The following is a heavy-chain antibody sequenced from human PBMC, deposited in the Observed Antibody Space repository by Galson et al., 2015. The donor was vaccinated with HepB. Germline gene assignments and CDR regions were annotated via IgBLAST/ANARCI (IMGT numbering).Heavy chain of an antibody. Sequence: SVKVSCKASGYTFTGYYMHWVRQAPGQGLEWMGRINPNSGGTNYAQKFQGRVTMTRDTSISTAYMELSRLRSDDTAVYYCARDRGLSMTQGWFDPWGQGTLVTVSS. V-gene: IGHV1-2*06. D-gene: IGHD2/OR15-2a*01. CDR1: GYTFTGYY. J-gene: IGHJ5*02. CDR2: INPNSGGT. CDR3: ARDRGLSMTQGWFDP.